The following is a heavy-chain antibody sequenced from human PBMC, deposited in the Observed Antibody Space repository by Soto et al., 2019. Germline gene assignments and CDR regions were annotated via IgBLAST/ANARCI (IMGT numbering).Heavy chain of an antibody. J-gene: IGHJ5*02. CDR2: SIPTFGTA. V-gene: IGHV1-69*01. Sequence: QVQLVQSGAEVKKPGSSVKVSCKASGGTFSDYAINWVRQAPGQGLEWMGGSIPTFGTASYAQKFQGRVTITADESTNTAYMELGNLRSEDTAVYYCARGRGLGAAYRGFDPWGQGTLVTVSS. CDR1: GGTFSDYA. CDR3: ARGRGLGAAYRGFDP. D-gene: IGHD4-4*01.